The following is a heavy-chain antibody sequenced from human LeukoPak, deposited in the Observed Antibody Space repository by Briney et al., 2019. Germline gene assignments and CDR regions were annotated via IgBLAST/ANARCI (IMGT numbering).Heavy chain of an antibody. V-gene: IGHV4-61*08. J-gene: IGHJ4*02. CDR2: IYYSGST. CDR1: GGSISSGGYS. CDR3: ARVVTAIPRHYYFDY. Sequence: SQTLSLACAVSGGSISSGGYSWSWIRQPPGKGLEWIGYIYYSGSTNYNPSLKSRVTISVDTSKNQFSLKLSSVTAADTAVYYCARVVTAIPRHYYFDYWGQGTLVTVSS. D-gene: IGHD2-21*02.